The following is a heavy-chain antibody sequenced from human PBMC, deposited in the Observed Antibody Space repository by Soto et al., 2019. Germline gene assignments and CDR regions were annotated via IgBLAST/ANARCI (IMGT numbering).Heavy chain of an antibody. Sequence: EVQLVESGGGLVKPGGSLRLSCAASGFTFSSYSMNWFRRALGKGLEWVSSISSSSSYIYYADSVKGRFTISRDNAKNSLYLQMNSLRAEDTAVYYCARKPYSSGWYSDYYGMDVWGQGTTVTVSS. CDR3: ARKPYSSGWYSDYYGMDV. CDR2: ISSSSSYI. D-gene: IGHD6-19*01. J-gene: IGHJ6*02. CDR1: GFTFSSYS. V-gene: IGHV3-21*01.